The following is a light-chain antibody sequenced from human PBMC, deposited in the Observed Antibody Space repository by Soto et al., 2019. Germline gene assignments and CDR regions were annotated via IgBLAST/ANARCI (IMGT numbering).Light chain of an antibody. V-gene: IGKV3-20*01. CDR2: GAS. CDR3: QQYCSSPLT. CDR1: QSVSSNY. Sequence: EIVLTQSPGTLSLSPGERATLSCRASQSVSSNYLAWYQHKLGQAPRLLIYGASSGATGIPARFSGSGSGTDFTLTISRLEPEDFAVYFCQQYCSSPLTFGGGTKVEMK. J-gene: IGKJ4*01.